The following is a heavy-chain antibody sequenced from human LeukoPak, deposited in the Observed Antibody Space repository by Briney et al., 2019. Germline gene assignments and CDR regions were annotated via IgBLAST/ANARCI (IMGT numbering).Heavy chain of an antibody. D-gene: IGHD3-10*01. CDR3: AREGDGRSGEVRAFEI. CDR1: GYTFNTYG. V-gene: IGHV1-18*01. CDR2: ISPYNGNT. Sequence: ASVRVSFKASGYTFNTYGVTWVRQAPGQGLEWMGWISPYNGNTNYAQKLQGRVTMTTDTSTRTAYMELRSLRSDDTAVYYCAREGDGRSGEVRAFEIWGQGTMVTVSS. J-gene: IGHJ3*02.